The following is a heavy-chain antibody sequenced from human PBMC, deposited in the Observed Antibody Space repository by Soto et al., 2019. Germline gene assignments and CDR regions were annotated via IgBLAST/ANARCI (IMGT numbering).Heavy chain of an antibody. CDR3: AKDQQDQLLEGLYYYYYGMDV. Sequence: PGGSLRLSCAASGFAFSSYGMHWVRQAPGKGLEWVAVISYDGSNKYYADSVKGRFTISRDNSKNTLYLQMNSLRAEDTAVYYCAKDQQDQLLEGLYYYYYGMDVWGQGTTVTVSS. V-gene: IGHV3-30*18. CDR2: ISYDGSNK. J-gene: IGHJ6*02. CDR1: GFAFSSYG. D-gene: IGHD2-2*01.